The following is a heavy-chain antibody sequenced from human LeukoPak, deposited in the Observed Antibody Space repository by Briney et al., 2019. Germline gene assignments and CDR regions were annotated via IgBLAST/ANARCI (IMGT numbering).Heavy chain of an antibody. CDR3: ARDGGNAFDY. V-gene: IGHV4-59*01. CDR1: GGSISGYY. Sequence: SETLSLTCTVPGGSISGYYWSWIRQSPGKGLEWIGYIYYSYSGSTNYNPSLQSRVTISIDTSKNQFSLKLSSVTAADTAVYYCARDGGNAFDYWGQGTLVTVSS. CDR2: IYYSYSGST. D-gene: IGHD4-23*01. J-gene: IGHJ4*02.